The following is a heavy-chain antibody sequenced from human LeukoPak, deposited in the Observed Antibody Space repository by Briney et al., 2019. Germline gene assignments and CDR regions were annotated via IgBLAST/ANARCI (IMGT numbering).Heavy chain of an antibody. Sequence: KPSETLSLTCTVSGGSISSYYWSWIRQPPGKGLEWIGYIYYSGSTNYNPSLKSRVTISVDTSKNQFSLKLSSVTAADTAVYYCASLAVAGDYFDYWGQGTLVTVSS. CDR1: GGSISSYY. CDR2: IYYSGST. J-gene: IGHJ4*02. CDR3: ASLAVAGDYFDY. D-gene: IGHD6-19*01. V-gene: IGHV4-59*12.